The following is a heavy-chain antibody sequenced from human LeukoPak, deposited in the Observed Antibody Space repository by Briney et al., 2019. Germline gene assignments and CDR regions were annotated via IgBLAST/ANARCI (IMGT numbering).Heavy chain of an antibody. J-gene: IGHJ4*02. Sequence: GASVRVSCKASGYTFTSYDINWVRQATGQGLEWMGIINPSGGSTSYAQKFQGRVTTTRDTSTSTVYMELSSLRSEDTAVYYCSRDGPGYGGNPTLGYWGQGTLVTVSS. CDR2: INPSGGST. D-gene: IGHD4-23*01. CDR1: GYTFTSYD. CDR3: SRDGPGYGGNPTLGY. V-gene: IGHV1-46*03.